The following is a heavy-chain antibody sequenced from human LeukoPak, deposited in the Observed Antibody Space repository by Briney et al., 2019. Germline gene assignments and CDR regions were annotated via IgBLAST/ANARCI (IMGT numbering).Heavy chain of an antibody. Sequence: SETLSLTCAVSGGSISSGGYSWSWIRQPPGKGLEWIGYIYYKGNTHYNPSLKSRVIISVDTSKNQFSLKLTSVTAADTAVYYCARGVGATGYWGQGTLVTVSS. CDR3: ARGVGATGY. D-gene: IGHD1-26*01. CDR1: GGSISSGGYS. CDR2: IYYKGNT. V-gene: IGHV4-30-4*07. J-gene: IGHJ4*02.